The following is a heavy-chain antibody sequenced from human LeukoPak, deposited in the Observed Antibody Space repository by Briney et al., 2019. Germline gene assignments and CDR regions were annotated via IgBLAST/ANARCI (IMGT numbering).Heavy chain of an antibody. D-gene: IGHD6-13*01. CDR1: GGSISSGSYY. CDR3: ARYSCSWYDAFDI. Sequence: PSQTLSLTCTVSGGSISSGSYYWSWIRQPAGKGLESIGRIYTSGSTNYNPSLKSRVTISVDTSKNQFSLKLSSVTAADTAVYYCARYSCSWYDAFDIWGQGTMVTVSS. J-gene: IGHJ3*02. V-gene: IGHV4-61*02. CDR2: IYTSGST.